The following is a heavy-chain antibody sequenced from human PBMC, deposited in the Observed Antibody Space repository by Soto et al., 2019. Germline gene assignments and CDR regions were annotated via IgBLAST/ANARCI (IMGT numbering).Heavy chain of an antibody. Sequence: EVQLVESGGGLVQPGGSLKLSCAASGFTFSVSAMHWVRQPSGKGLEWGGRIRSKAGNYATAYAASVKGRFTISRDDSNNTTYLQISSLITEDTAVYFCAIHRLIWANHMTTVISHEGFDLWGQGAVVTVSS. D-gene: IGHD4-17*01. CDR3: AIHRLIWANHMTTVISHEGFDL. J-gene: IGHJ3*01. CDR2: IRSKAGNYAT. CDR1: GFTFSVSA. V-gene: IGHV3-73*01.